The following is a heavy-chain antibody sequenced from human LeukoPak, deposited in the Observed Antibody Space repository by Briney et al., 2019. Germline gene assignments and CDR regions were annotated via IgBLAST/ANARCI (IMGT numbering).Heavy chain of an antibody. CDR2: IRGSGGCT. CDR3: VKARMPHCGTDCLES. J-gene: IGHJ4*02. D-gene: IGHD2-21*02. V-gene: IGHV3-23*01. CDR1: GFTFSNYV. Sequence: PGGCLRLSCAASGFTFSNYVMSWVRQAPGKGLDGGSVIRGSGGCTYYADSVKGRFTISRDNSKNTVYLQMNSLRAEDTAVYYCVKARMPHCGTDCLESWGQGTLVTVSS.